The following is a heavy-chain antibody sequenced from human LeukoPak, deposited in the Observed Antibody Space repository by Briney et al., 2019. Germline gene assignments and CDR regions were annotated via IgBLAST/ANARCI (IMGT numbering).Heavy chain of an antibody. J-gene: IGHJ4*02. Sequence: SETLSLTCTVSGGSISSYYWSWIRQPPGKGLEWIGYIYYSGSTYYNPSLKSRVTISVDTSKDQFSLKLSSVTAADTAVYYCARVEEMATMDYWGQGTLVTVSS. V-gene: IGHV4-59*12. CDR1: GGSISSYY. CDR3: ARVEEMATMDY. D-gene: IGHD5-24*01. CDR2: IYYSGST.